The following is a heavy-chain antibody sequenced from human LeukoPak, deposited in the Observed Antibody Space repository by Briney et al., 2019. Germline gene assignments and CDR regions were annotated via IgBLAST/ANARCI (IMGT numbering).Heavy chain of an antibody. CDR1: GGSISSYY. V-gene: IGHV4-59*12. CDR3: ASSPVEGSSYIPH. J-gene: IGHJ4*02. Sequence: SETLSLTCTVSGGSISSYYWSWIRQPPGKGLEWIGSINYSGSTYYNPSLKSRVTISVDTSKNQFSLRLSSVTAADTALYYCASSPVEGSSYIPHWGQGTLVTVSS. D-gene: IGHD6-13*01. CDR2: INYSGST.